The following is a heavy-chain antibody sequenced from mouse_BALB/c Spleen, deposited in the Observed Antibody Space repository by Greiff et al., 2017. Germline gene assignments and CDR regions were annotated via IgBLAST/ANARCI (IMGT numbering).Heavy chain of an antibody. CDR1: GYTFTDYA. D-gene: IGHD2-13*01. J-gene: IGHJ4*01. CDR2: ISTYYGDA. CDR3: ARGSLVNAMDY. Sequence: QVQLKESGAELVRPGVSVKISCKGSGYTFTDYAMHWVKQSHAKSLEWIGVISTYYGDASYNQKFKGKATMTVDKSSSTAYMELARLTSEDSAIYYCARGSLVNAMDYWGQGTSVTVSS. V-gene: IGHV1S137*01.